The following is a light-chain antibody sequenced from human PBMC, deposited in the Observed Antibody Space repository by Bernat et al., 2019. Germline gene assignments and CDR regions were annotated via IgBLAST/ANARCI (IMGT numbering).Light chain of an antibody. J-gene: IGKJ2*01. CDR1: QSVSSSY. CDR3: QHYGSSPYT. V-gene: IGKV3-20*01. CDR2: GAS. Sequence: EIVLTQSPGTLSSSPGERATLSCRAGQSVSSSYLAWYQQKPGQAPRLLIYGASSRATGIPDRFSCSGSGTDFTLTIIRLEPEDFAVYYCQHYGSSPYTFGQGTKLEIK.